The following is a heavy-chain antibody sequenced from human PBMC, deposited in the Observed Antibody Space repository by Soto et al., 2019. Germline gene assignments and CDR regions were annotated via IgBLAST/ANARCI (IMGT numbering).Heavy chain of an antibody. CDR1: GYTFTSYG. CDR3: ARGGRYSSSSAVSI. V-gene: IGHV1-18*04. Sequence: QVQLVQSGAEMKKPGASVKVSCKASGYTFTSYGFTWVRQAPGQGLEWMGWISAYNGNTNYAQKLQGRVTMTTDASTSTAYMELRSLRFDDSAVYYCARGGRYSSSSAVSIWGQGTLVTVSS. D-gene: IGHD6-6*01. CDR2: ISAYNGNT. J-gene: IGHJ4*02.